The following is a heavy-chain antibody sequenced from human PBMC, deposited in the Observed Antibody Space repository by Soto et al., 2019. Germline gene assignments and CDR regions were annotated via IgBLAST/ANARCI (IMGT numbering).Heavy chain of an antibody. CDR1: GYTFTNYA. CDR3: ARDPPYSSGWYAGFDP. Sequence: ASVKVSCKPSGYTFTNYAIHWVRQAPGQRLEWMGWISAYNGNTNYAQKLQGRVTMTRDTSTSTAYMELRSLRSDDTAVYYCARDPPYSSGWYAGFDPWGQGTLVTVSS. V-gene: IGHV1-18*01. CDR2: ISAYNGNT. D-gene: IGHD6-19*01. J-gene: IGHJ5*02.